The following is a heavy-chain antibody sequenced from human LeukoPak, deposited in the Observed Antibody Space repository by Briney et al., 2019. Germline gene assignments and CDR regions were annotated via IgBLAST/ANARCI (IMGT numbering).Heavy chain of an antibody. Sequence: SETLSLTCTVSGGSLSSYYWSWIRQPPGKGLEWIGYIYYSGSAKYNPSRKSRVTILVDTAKNQFSLKLSSVTAGDTAVYYCARAPGIAAAGTHFDFWGQGTLVTVSS. J-gene: IGHJ4*02. CDR3: ARAPGIAAAGTHFDF. CDR1: GGSLSSYY. V-gene: IGHV4-59*01. CDR2: IYYSGSA. D-gene: IGHD6-13*01.